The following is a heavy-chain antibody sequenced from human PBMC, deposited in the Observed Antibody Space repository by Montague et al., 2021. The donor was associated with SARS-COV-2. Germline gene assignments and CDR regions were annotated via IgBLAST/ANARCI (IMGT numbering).Heavy chain of an antibody. CDR3: ASPGGYCSGGSCYYVY. CDR1: TEAFNGYY. V-gene: IGHV4-34*01. D-gene: IGHD2-15*01. J-gene: IGHJ4*02. Sequence: SETLSLTCAVYTEAFNGYYWTWIRQPPGKGLEWIGEVSHPGSAKYNPSLKSRVSISLDTYRKQVSLNLNSVTAADGAVYYCASPGGYCSGGSCYYVYWGQGTLVTVSS. CDR2: VSHPGSA.